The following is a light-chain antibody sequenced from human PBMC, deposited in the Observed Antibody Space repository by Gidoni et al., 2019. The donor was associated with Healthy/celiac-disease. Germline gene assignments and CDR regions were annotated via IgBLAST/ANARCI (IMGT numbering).Light chain of an antibody. CDR2: LGS. Sequence: DIVMTQSPLSLLVTPGEPASISCRSSQSLLHSNGYNYLDWYLQKPGQSPQLLIYLGSNRASGVPDRFSGSGSGTDFTLKSSRVEAEDVGVYYCMQALQTPRTFGQGTKLEIK. J-gene: IGKJ2*01. V-gene: IGKV2-28*01. CDR1: QSLLHSNGYNY. CDR3: MQALQTPRT.